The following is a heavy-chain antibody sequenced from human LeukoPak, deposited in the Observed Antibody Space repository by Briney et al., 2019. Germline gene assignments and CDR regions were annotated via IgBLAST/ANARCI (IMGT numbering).Heavy chain of an antibody. D-gene: IGHD6-13*01. J-gene: IGHJ4*02. CDR2: IYYSGAT. CDR1: GGSISTYY. Sequence: SETLSLTCTVSGGSISTYYWNWIRQPPGKGLEWIGYIYYSGATNYNPSLKSRGTISVDTSKNQFSLKLSSVTAADTAVYYCARGVYIAAAQYGFWGQGTLVTVSS. CDR3: ARGVYIAAAQYGF. V-gene: IGHV4-59*01.